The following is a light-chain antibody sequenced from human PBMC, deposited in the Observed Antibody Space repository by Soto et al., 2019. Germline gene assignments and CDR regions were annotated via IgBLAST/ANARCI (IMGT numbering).Light chain of an antibody. CDR1: NIGSKS. CDR2: DDS. V-gene: IGLV3-21*02. CDR3: QVWDSSSDHPWV. Sequence: SYELTQPPSLSVSPGQTARITCGGNNIGSKSVHWYQQNPGPAPVLVVYDDSDRPSGIPERFSGSNSGNTATLTISRVEAGDEADYYCQVWDSSSDHPWVLGGGTKLNVL. J-gene: IGLJ2*01.